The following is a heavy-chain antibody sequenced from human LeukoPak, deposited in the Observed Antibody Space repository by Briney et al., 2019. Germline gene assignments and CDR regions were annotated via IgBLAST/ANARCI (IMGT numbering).Heavy chain of an antibody. CDR3: TTDVGHGT. V-gene: IGHV3-15*01. CDR1: GFTFSSYG. D-gene: IGHD4-17*01. Sequence: PGGSLRLSCAASGFTFSSYGMSWVRQAPGKGLEWVGRVKSKTDGETTDYAAPVKGRFTISRDDSKNTLYLQMNSLKTEDTAVYYCTTDVGHGTWGQGILVTVSS. J-gene: IGHJ5*02. CDR2: VKSKTDGETT.